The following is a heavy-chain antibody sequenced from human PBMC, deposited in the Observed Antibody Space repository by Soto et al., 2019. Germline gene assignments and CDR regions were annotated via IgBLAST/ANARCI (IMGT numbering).Heavy chain of an antibody. CDR3: ARGLRWRPDY. V-gene: IGHV4-34*01. Sequence: TSETLSLTCAVYGGSFSGYYWSWIRQPPGKGLEWIGEINHSGSTNYNPSLKSRVTISVDTSKNQFSLKLSSVTAADTAVYYCARGLRWRPDYWGQGTLVTVSS. J-gene: IGHJ4*02. CDR1: GGSFSGYY. CDR2: INHSGST.